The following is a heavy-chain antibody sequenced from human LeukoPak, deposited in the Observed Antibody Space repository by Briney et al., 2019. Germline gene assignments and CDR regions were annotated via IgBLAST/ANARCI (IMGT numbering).Heavy chain of an antibody. Sequence: GASVKVSCKASGGTFSSYAISWARQAPGQGLEWMGWINPKGGGINYAPEFQGRVTMTRDTSITTAYMELSSLRSDDTAMYYCARDTCDGGDCFNWFDPWGQGTLVTVSS. D-gene: IGHD2-21*02. V-gene: IGHV1-2*02. J-gene: IGHJ5*02. CDR1: GGTFSSYA. CDR2: INPKGGGI. CDR3: ARDTCDGGDCFNWFDP.